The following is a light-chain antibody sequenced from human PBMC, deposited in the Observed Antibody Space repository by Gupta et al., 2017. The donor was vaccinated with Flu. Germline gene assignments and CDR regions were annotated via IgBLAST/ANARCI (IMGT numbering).Light chain of an antibody. Sequence: QSVLTQPPSVSAAPGQKVTISCSGSSSNIGDKYVSWYKKLPGAAPKLLIYEDSKRPSGIPDRFSGSKSGTSATLGITGLQTGDEADYYCGTWDTSLSAAVFGGGTKLTVL. J-gene: IGLJ3*02. CDR1: SSNIGDKY. CDR3: GTWDTSLSAAV. V-gene: IGLV1-51*02. CDR2: EDS.